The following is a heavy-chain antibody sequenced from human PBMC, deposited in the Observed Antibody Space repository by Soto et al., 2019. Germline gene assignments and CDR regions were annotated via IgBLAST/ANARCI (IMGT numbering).Heavy chain of an antibody. V-gene: IGHV1-2*02. CDR1: GYTFTDYY. D-gene: IGHD2-21*01. J-gene: IGHJ3*02. CDR3: ARLMHYSHSGGSSHSGFDM. Sequence: ASVKVSCKASGYTFTDYYIHWVRQAPGQGLEWMGWISPNSGGADLSQKFQGRVTMTRDTSISTAYMEVSSLRSDDTAVFYCARLMHYSHSGGSSHSGFDMWGQGTLVTVSS. CDR2: ISPNSGGA.